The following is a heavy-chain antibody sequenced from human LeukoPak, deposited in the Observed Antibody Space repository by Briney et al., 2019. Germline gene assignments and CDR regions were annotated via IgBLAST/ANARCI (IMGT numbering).Heavy chain of an antibody. CDR3: ARDRTTMVRGVIDY. D-gene: IGHD3-10*01. V-gene: IGHV1-18*01. J-gene: IGHJ4*02. Sequence: ASVKVSCKASGYTFTSYSFSWVRQAPGQGLEWMGWISAYNGNTNYAQKLQGRVTMTTDTSTSTAYMELRSLRSDDTAVYYCARDRTTMVRGVIDYWGQGTLVTVSS. CDR1: GYTFTSYS. CDR2: ISAYNGNT.